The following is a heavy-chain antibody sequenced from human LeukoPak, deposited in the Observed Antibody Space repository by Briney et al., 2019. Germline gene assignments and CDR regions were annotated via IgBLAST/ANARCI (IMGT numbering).Heavy chain of an antibody. CDR2: IYYSGST. Sequence: SETLSLTCTVSGGSISSYYWSWIRQPPGKGLEWIGYIYYSGSTNYNPSLKSRVTISVDTSKNQFSLKLSSVTAADTAVYYCARQKPGYYGSGSYYFDYWGQGTLVTVSS. D-gene: IGHD3-10*01. CDR1: GGSISSYY. J-gene: IGHJ4*02. V-gene: IGHV4-59*08. CDR3: ARQKPGYYGSGSYYFDY.